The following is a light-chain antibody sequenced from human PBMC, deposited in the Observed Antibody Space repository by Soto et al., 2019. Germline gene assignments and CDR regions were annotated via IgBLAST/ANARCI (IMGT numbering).Light chain of an antibody. CDR3: QQYGCSPRT. V-gene: IGKV3-20*01. Sequence: EIVLTQSPGTLSLSPGERATLSCRASQSVSSSSLAWYQQKPGQAPRLLIYGASSRATGIPDRFSGSGSGTDFTLTINRLEPEDFAVYYCQQYGCSPRTFGQGTKLEIK. J-gene: IGKJ2*01. CDR1: QSVSSSS. CDR2: GAS.